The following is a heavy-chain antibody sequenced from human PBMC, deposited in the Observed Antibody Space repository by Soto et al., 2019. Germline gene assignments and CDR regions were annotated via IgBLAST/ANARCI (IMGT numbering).Heavy chain of an antibody. CDR1: GGSISSTTYY. J-gene: IGHJ4*02. V-gene: IGHV4-39*01. D-gene: IGHD3-10*01. CDR2: FFIGGNT. Sequence: LSLTCTVSGGSISSTTYYWGWMRQPPGKGLEWIASFFIGGNTYYNPSLKSRVTISVDTSKNQFSLKLSSVTAADTAVYYCARQGRGSSLTAAYWGQGTLVTVPS. CDR3: ARQGRGSSLTAAY.